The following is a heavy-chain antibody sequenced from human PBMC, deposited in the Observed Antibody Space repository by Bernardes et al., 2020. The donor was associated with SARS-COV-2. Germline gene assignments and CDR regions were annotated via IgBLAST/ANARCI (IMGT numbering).Heavy chain of an antibody. CDR1: GFIFNNYA. CDR2: ISDDGGNR. D-gene: IGHD3-22*01. Sequence: GGSLRLSCVASGFIFNNYAMNWVRRAPGKGLEWVSGISDDGGNRYYADSVKGRFTISRDNSKNTLYLQMNSLRAEDTAVYYCAREGDVGYFDYWGQGTLVTVSS. J-gene: IGHJ4*02. V-gene: IGHV3-23*01. CDR3: AREGDVGYFDY.